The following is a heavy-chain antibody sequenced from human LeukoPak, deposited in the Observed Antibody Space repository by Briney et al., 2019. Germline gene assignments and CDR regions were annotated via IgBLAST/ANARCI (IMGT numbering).Heavy chain of an antibody. CDR2: INPNSGGT. CDR1: GYTFTGYY. J-gene: IGHJ6*02. CDR3: ARDPREVYYGMDV. V-gene: IGHV1-2*02. Sequence: ASVKVSCKASGYTFTGYYMHWARQAPGQGLEWMGWINPNSGGTNYAQKFQGRVTMTRDTSISTAYMELSRLRSDDTAVYYCARDPREVYYGMDVWGQGTTVTVSS.